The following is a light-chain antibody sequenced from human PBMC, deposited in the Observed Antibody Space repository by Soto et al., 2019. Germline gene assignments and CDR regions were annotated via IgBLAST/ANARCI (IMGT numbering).Light chain of an antibody. V-gene: IGKV2-24*01. CDR3: MQATLAYT. J-gene: IGKJ2*01. Sequence: DIVLTQTPLSSPVTLGKPASISCRSSQSLVHSDGNTYLTWLQQRPGQPPRLLIYMISNRFSGVPDGFSGRGAGTEFTRKISRVVAEVVGVYYCMQATLAYTFGQGTKLEIK. CDR2: MIS. CDR1: QSLVHSDGNTY.